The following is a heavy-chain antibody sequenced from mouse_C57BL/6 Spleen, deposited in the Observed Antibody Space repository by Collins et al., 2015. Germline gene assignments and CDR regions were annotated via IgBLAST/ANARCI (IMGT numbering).Heavy chain of an antibody. CDR2: IWRGGST. D-gene: IGHD1-1*01. V-gene: IGHV2-5*01. Sequence: QVQLKQSGPGLVQPSQSLSITCTVSGFSLTSYGVHWVRQSPGKGPEWLGVIWRGGSTDYNAAFMSRLSITKDNSKSQVFFKMNSLQADDTAIYYCANPYYYGSSYAMDYWGQGTSVTVSS. CDR3: ANPYYYGSSYAMDY. CDR1: GFSLTSYG. J-gene: IGHJ4*01.